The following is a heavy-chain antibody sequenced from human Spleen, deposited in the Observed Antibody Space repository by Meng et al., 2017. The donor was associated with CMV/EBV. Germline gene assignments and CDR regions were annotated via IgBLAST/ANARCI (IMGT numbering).Heavy chain of an antibody. CDR1: GFTFEDFA. Sequence: SLKISCAASGFTFEDFAMHWVRQIPGEGLEWLSGMSGNTGFIGYAGSVKGRFTISRDNAKKTLSLQMDTLRTEDTALYYCVKGGGERVTFDAMDVWGQGTTVTVSS. CDR3: VKGGGERVTFDAMDV. V-gene: IGHV3-9*01. J-gene: IGHJ6*02. D-gene: IGHD2-21*02. CDR2: MSGNTGFI.